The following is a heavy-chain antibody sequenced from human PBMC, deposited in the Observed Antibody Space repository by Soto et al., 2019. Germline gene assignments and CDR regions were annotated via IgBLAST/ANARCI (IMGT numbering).Heavy chain of an antibody. Sequence: SETLSLTCTVSGGSISSGGYYWSWIRQHPGKGLEWIGYIYYSGSTNYNPSLKSRITISEDTSKNQFSLKLSSVTAADTAVYYCARHNPRDNWNYEYWGQGALVTVSS. V-gene: IGHV4-31*03. D-gene: IGHD1-7*01. J-gene: IGHJ4*02. CDR1: GGSISSGGYY. CDR3: ARHNPRDNWNYEY. CDR2: IYYSGST.